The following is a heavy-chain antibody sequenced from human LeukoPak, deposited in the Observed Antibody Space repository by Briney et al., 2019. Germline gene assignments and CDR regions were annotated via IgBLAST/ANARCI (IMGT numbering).Heavy chain of an antibody. CDR2: VYSSGTT. Sequence: SETLSLTCTVSGDSINNFYWSWVRQPAGKGLEWIGRVYSSGTTDYNPSLKSRVSMSVDTSSNQFSLRLSSMTAADTALYYCARGYKPASGKDGAFDIWGQGTMVTVSS. CDR3: ARGYKPASGKDGAFDI. CDR1: GDSINNFY. J-gene: IGHJ3*02. V-gene: IGHV4-4*07. D-gene: IGHD6-13*01.